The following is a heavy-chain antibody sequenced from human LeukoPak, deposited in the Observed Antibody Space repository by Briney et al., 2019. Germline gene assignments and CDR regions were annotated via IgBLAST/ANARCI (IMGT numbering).Heavy chain of an antibody. CDR3: VRVRHGDYFDP. J-gene: IGHJ4*02. CDR2: IRNKAHSYTT. Sequence: PGGSLRLSCGASGFAFSDSYMDWVRRAPGRGLKGVSRIRNKAHSYTTDYASSVKGRFTISRDASKNSLFLQMNTLKTEDTAVYYCVRVRHGDYFDPWGLGTLVTVSS. D-gene: IGHD4-17*01. V-gene: IGHV3-72*01. CDR1: GFAFSDSY.